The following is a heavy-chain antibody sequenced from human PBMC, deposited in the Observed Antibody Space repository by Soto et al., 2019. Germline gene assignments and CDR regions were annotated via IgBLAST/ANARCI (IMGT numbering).Heavy chain of an antibody. CDR1: GGSISSTNW. J-gene: IGHJ4*02. Sequence: TSETLSLTCAVSGGSISSTNWWSWVRQPPGKGLEWIGRIYHSGSTNYNPSLKSRVTISVDKSKNQFSLKLSSVTAADTAVYYCARVKFGNYDILTGYYHGPFDYWGQGTLVTVS. D-gene: IGHD3-9*01. V-gene: IGHV4-4*02. CDR3: ARVKFGNYDILTGYYHGPFDY. CDR2: IYHSGST.